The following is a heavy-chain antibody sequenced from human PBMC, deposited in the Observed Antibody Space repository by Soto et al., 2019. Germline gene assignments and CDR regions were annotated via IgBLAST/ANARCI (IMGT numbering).Heavy chain of an antibody. V-gene: IGHV5-51*01. D-gene: IGHD2-15*01. CDR3: ARRCSGGSCYSSHYYYGLDV. CDR2: IYPGDFDT. Sequence: HGESLKISCKGSGYSFSNYWIVWVRQMPGKGLEWMGIIYPGDFDTRYSPSFQGQVTISADKSISTAYLQWSSLKASDTAIYYCARRCSGGSCYSSHYYYGLDVWGQGTTVTVSS. CDR1: GYSFSNYW. J-gene: IGHJ6*01.